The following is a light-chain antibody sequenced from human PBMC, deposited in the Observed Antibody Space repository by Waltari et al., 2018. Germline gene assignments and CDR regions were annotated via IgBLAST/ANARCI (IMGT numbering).Light chain of an antibody. J-gene: IGKJ1*01. CDR3: QQYHSVPRT. CDR2: WAS. CDR1: QTVFDSSTNKNY. Sequence: DIVMTQSPDSLAVSLGERATINCRSSQTVFDSSTNKNYVAWYQQKAGHPPKLLIYWASTRESGVPDRFSGSESGTEFTLTVSSLQAEDVAIYYCQQYHSVPRTFGQGTKVEI. V-gene: IGKV4-1*01.